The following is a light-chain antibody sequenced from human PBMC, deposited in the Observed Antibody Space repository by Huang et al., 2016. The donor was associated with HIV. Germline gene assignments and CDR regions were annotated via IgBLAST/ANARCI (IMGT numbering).Light chain of an antibody. V-gene: IGKV1-39*01. Sequence: DIQMTQSPPSLSASVGDRVTITCRANESISNYLNWYQQKPGTAPNNLIYAASSLQSGGPSRFSGSGSGTDFTLTISSLQPADFATYYCQQSYSFPRTFGQGTKVEIK. CDR2: AAS. CDR1: ESISNY. CDR3: QQSYSFPRT. J-gene: IGKJ1*01.